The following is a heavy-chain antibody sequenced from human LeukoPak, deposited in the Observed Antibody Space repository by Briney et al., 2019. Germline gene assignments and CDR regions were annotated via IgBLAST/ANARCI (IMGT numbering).Heavy chain of an antibody. Sequence: QPGGSLRLSCAASGFTFSSYWMSWVRQAPGKGLEWVSYISSSGSTIYYADSVKGRFTISRDNAKNSLYLQMNSLRAEDTAVYYCARDLKSGYYTGPDMDVWGKGTTVTVSS. V-gene: IGHV3-48*04. D-gene: IGHD3-3*01. CDR3: ARDLKSGYYTGPDMDV. J-gene: IGHJ6*03. CDR2: ISSSGSTI. CDR1: GFTFSSYW.